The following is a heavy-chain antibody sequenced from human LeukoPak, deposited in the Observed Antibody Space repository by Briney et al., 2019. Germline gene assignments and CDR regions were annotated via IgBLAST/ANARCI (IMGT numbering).Heavy chain of an antibody. J-gene: IGHJ3*02. CDR3: ARGAYYYDSSGYPDAFDI. D-gene: IGHD3-22*01. CDR2: INPNSGGT. V-gene: IGHV1-2*02. CDR1: GGTFSSYA. Sequence: ASVKVSCKASGGTFSSYAISWVRQAPGQGLEWMGWINPNSGGTNYAQKFQGRVTMTRDTSISTAYMELSRLRSDDTAVYYCARGAYYYDSSGYPDAFDIWGQGTMVTVSS.